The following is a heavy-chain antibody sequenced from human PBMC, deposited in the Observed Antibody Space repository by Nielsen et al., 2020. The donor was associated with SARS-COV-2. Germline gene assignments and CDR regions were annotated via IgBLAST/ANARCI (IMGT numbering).Heavy chain of an antibody. Sequence: SETLSLTCTVSGGSISSGGYYWSWIRQHPGKGLEWIGYIYYSGSTYYNPSLKSRVTISVDTSKNQFSLKLSSVTAADTAVYYCARIKTKFWSGGFDIWGQGTMVTVSS. CDR2: IYYSGST. V-gene: IGHV4-31*03. CDR3: ARIKTKFWSGGFDI. D-gene: IGHD3-3*01. CDR1: GGSISSGGYY. J-gene: IGHJ3*02.